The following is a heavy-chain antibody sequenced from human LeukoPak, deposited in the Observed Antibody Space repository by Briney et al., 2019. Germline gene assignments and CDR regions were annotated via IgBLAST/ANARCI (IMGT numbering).Heavy chain of an antibody. V-gene: IGHV3-33*05. D-gene: IGHD1-1*01. CDR3: ARDFQTTVVPGPLDF. CDR2: ILYDGRNK. Sequence: GGSLRLSCEASGFTFSSYGMHWVRQAPGKGLEWGAFILYDGRNKYYTDSVKGRFTISRDNSKNTLFLQMNGLRAEDTAVYYCARDFQTTVVPGPLDFWGQGTLVTVSS. CDR1: GFTFSSYG. J-gene: IGHJ4*02.